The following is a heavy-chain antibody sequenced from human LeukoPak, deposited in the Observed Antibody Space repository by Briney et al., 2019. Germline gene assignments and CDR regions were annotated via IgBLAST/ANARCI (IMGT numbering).Heavy chain of an antibody. J-gene: IGHJ4*02. CDR3: ARDYKYYYGSTSDYPFDY. CDR2: MNPNSGNT. Sequence: ASVKVSCKASGYTFTSYDINWVRQATGQGLEWMGWMNPNSGNTGYAQKFQGRVTMTRDTSTSTVYMELNSLRSEDTAVFYCARDYKYYYGSTSDYPFDYWGQGTLVTVSS. CDR1: GYTFTSYD. D-gene: IGHD3-10*01. V-gene: IGHV1-8*01.